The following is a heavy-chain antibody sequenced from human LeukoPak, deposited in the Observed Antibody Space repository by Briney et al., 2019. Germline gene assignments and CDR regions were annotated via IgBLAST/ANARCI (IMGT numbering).Heavy chain of an antibody. J-gene: IGHJ4*02. CDR1: RFTFSSYA. Sequence: GGSLRLSCAASRFTFSSYAMSWVRQAPGKGLEWVSGISGSGGSTSYADSVKGRFTISRDDSKNTLYLQMNSLRAEDTAVYYCAEDQSYACDYWGQGTLVTVSS. CDR3: AEDQSYACDY. CDR2: ISGSGGST. D-gene: IGHD3-16*01. V-gene: IGHV3-23*01.